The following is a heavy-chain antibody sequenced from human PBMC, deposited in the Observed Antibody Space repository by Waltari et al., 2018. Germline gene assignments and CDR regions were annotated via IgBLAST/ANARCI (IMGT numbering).Heavy chain of an antibody. CDR3: ANNEWGLPVS. D-gene: IGHD1-26*01. CDR2: IYYTSGYT. CDR1: GYSISSGYW. Sequence: QVPLQESGPGLVKPSETLSLTCPVPGYSISSGYWWGWIRQPPGKGLEWIASIYYTSGYTQYTPSLRSRVTISSDTSKNQFSLRLTSVTAADTAVYYCANNEWGLPVSWGQGTLVTVSS. J-gene: IGHJ5*02. V-gene: IGHV4-38-2*01.